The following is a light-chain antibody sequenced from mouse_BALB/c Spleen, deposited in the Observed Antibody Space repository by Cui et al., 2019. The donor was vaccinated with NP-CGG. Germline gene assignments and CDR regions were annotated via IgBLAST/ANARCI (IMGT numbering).Light chain of an antibody. Sequence: QAGVTQESALTTSPGETVTLTCRSSTGAVTTNNYANWVQEKPDHLFTGLIGGTNNRAPGVPARFSGSLIGDKAALTITRAQTDDEAIYFCALWYSNHWVFGGGTKLTVL. CDR1: TGAVTTNNY. CDR3: ALWYSNHWV. CDR2: GTN. J-gene: IGLJ1*01. V-gene: IGLV1*01.